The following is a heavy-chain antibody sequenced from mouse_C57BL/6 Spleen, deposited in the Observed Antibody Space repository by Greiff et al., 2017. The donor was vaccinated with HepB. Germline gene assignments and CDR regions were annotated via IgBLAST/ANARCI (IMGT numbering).Heavy chain of an antibody. V-gene: IGHV1-52*01. CDR1: GYTFTSYW. D-gene: IGHD1-1*01. J-gene: IGHJ3*01. CDR2: IDPSDSET. Sequence: VQLQQSGAELVRPGSSVKLSCKASGYTFTSYWMHWVKQRPIQGLEWIGNIDPSDSETHYNQKFKDKATLTVDKSSSTAYMQLSSLTSEDSAVYYCARWGYGSSSFAYWGQGTLVTVSA. CDR3: ARWGYGSSSFAY.